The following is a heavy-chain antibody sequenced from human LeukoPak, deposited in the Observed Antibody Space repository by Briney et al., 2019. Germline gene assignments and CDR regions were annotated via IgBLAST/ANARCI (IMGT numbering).Heavy chain of an antibody. CDR1: GGSVSSGSYY. V-gene: IGHV4-61*01. CDR3: ARDGVSNFDY. J-gene: IGHJ4*02. D-gene: IGHD3-16*01. CDR2: ISYSGNT. Sequence: SETLSLTCTVSGGSVSSGSYYWNWIRQPPVKGLEWIGYISYSGNTNYNPSLKSRVTMSIDTSRNQFSLKLSSVTAADTAVYFCARDGVSNFDYWGQGTLVTVSS.